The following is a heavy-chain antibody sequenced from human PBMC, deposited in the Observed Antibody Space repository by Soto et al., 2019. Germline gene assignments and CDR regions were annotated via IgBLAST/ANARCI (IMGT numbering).Heavy chain of an antibody. CDR1: GYTFTSYS. V-gene: IGHV1-3*01. Sequence: ASVKVSCKASGYTFTSYSMHWVRQAPGQRLEWMGWINAGNGNTKYSQKFQGRVTITRDTSASTAYMELSSLRSEDTAVYYCARQGTTVTKDYYYYMDVWGKGTTVTVSS. CDR2: INAGNGNT. J-gene: IGHJ6*03. CDR3: ARQGTTVTKDYYYYMDV. D-gene: IGHD4-17*01.